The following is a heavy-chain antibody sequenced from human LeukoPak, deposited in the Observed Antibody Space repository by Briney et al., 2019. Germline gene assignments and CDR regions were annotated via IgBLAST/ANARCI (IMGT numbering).Heavy chain of an antibody. Sequence: PSETLSLTCTVSGGSISSYYWSWIRQPPGKGLEWIGYIYYSGSTNYNPSLKSRVTISVDTSKNQFSLKLSSVTASDTAVYYCARVSTGDAFDIWGQGTMVNGSS. CDR1: GGSISSYY. CDR2: IYYSGST. V-gene: IGHV4-59*01. D-gene: IGHD4-17*01. CDR3: ARVSTGDAFDI. J-gene: IGHJ3*02.